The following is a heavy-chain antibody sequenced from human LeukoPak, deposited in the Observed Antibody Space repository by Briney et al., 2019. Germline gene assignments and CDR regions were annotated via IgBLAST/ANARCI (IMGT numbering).Heavy chain of an antibody. J-gene: IGHJ6*02. V-gene: IGHV3-7*03. CDR3: AREAGGYSYGFYCYYFGMDV. Sequence: GGALRLSCAASGFTFSSYWMSWVREDPGEGLERVANIKEDGSVKYYAGSVKGGFTISRDTTTNTRYLQMNSLRADDTAVYYCAREAGGYSYGFYCYYFGMDVWGQGTTVTVS. CDR1: GFTFSSYW. CDR2: IKEDGSVK. D-gene: IGHD5-18*01.